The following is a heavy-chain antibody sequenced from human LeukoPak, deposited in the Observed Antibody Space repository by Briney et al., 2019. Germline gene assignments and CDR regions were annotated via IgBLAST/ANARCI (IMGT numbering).Heavy chain of an antibody. CDR2: INPNSGGT. D-gene: IGHD6-19*01. V-gene: IGHV1-2*02. CDR3: TGTAVAGPLSSDY. Sequence: GASVKVSCKASGYTFTGYYMHWVRQAPGQGLEWMGWINPNSGGTNYAQKFQGRVTMTRDTSISTAYMELSRLRSDDTAVYYCTGTAVAGPLSSDYWGQGTLVTVSS. J-gene: IGHJ4*02. CDR1: GYTFTGYY.